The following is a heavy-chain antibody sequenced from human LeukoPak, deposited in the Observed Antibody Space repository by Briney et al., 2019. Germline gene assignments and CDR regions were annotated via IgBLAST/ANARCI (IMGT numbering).Heavy chain of an antibody. Sequence: GGSLRLSCAASGFTFSSYAMSWVRQAPGKGLEWVSAISGSGGSTYYADSVKGRFTISRDNSKNTLYPQMNSLRAEDTAVYYCAKDLWYNWNSPPADYWGQGTLVTVSS. D-gene: IGHD1-1*01. CDR2: ISGSGGST. CDR3: AKDLWYNWNSPPADY. J-gene: IGHJ4*02. V-gene: IGHV3-23*01. CDR1: GFTFSSYA.